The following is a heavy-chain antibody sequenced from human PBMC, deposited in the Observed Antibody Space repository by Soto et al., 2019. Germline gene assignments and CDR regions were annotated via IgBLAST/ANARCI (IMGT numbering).Heavy chain of an antibody. CDR2: IYYSGST. CDR1: GGSISNYY. J-gene: IGHJ4*02. D-gene: IGHD3-22*01. V-gene: IGHV4-59*01. Sequence: LSLTCTVSGGSISNYYWSWTRQPPGKGLEWIGYIYYSGSTNYNPSLKSRVTISVDTSKNQFSLKLSSVTAADTAVYYCARLNAYYYVIDYWGQGTLVTVSS. CDR3: ARLNAYYYVIDY.